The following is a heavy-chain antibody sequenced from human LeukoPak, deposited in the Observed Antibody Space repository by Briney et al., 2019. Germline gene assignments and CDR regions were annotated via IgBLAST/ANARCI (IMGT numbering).Heavy chain of an antibody. CDR3: ARGSARGISVAGTGYFPN. CDR1: VFTSCNDN. J-gene: IGHJ1*01. D-gene: IGHD6-19*01. V-gene: IGHV3-48*01. Sequence: GGSLRLSCVASVFTSCNDNMNWVREAPGKGVEWISHISSSGSTIYYADSVKGRFTISRDNGKNSLSLQMNSLRAEDTAVYYCARGSARGISVAGTGYFPNWGQGTLVTVSS. CDR2: ISSSGSTI.